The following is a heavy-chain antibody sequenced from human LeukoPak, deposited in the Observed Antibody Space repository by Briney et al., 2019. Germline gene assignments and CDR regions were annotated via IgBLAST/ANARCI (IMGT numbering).Heavy chain of an antibody. D-gene: IGHD3-22*01. CDR1: GGSFSGYY. CDR2: INHSGST. V-gene: IGHV4-34*01. J-gene: IGHJ5*02. CDR3: ARAHFFPITMIVS. Sequence: SETLSLTCAVYGGSFSGYYWSWIRQPPGRGLEWIGEINHSGSTNYNPSLKSRVTISVDTSKNQFSLKLSSVTAADTAVYYCARAHFFPITMIVSWGQGTLVTVSS.